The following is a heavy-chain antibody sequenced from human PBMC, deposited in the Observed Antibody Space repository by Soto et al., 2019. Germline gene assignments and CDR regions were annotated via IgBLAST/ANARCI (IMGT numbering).Heavy chain of an antibody. D-gene: IGHD3-10*01. CDR3: ARDEVRVRRRLHFDY. Sequence: QVQLQESGPGLVKPSQTLSLTCTVSGGSISSGDYYWRWIRQPPGKGLEWIGYISYSVSTYYNPSRKIRVTISVDTSKDQFSLKLRSVTAADTSVYYCARDEVRVRRRLHFDYWGQGTLATVSS. CDR1: GGSISSGDYY. J-gene: IGHJ4*02. V-gene: IGHV4-30-4*01. CDR2: ISYSVST.